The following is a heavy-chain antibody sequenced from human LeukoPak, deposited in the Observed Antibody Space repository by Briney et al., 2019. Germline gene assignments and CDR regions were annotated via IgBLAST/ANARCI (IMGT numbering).Heavy chain of an antibody. CDR3: ARAVASTSGLWFDP. Sequence: ASVKVSCKASGYTFTSYAMHWVRQAPGQRLEWMGWINGGNSNTQYSENFQGRVIFTRDTSASTAYMELRSLTSADTAVFYCARAVASTSGLWFDPWGQGTLVTVSS. CDR2: INGGNSNT. D-gene: IGHD1-1*01. V-gene: IGHV1-3*01. CDR1: GYTFTSYA. J-gene: IGHJ5*02.